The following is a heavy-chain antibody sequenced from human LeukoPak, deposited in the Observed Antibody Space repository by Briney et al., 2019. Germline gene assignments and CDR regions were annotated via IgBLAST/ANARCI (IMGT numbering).Heavy chain of an antibody. Sequence: GASVKVSCKASGYTFNSHGITWVRQAPGQGLEWMGWISTYNGNTNYAQKLQGRVTITTDTSISTAYMELSRLRSDDTAVYYCARLGYGSGRHDYWGQGTLVTVSS. D-gene: IGHD3-10*01. CDR3: ARLGYGSGRHDY. J-gene: IGHJ4*02. CDR1: GYTFNSHG. CDR2: ISTYNGNT. V-gene: IGHV1-18*01.